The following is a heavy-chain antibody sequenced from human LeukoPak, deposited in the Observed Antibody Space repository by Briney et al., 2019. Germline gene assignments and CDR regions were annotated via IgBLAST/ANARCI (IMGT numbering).Heavy chain of an antibody. CDR1: GGTFSSYA. D-gene: IGHD2-21*02. J-gene: IGHJ6*02. CDR3: ARSDYYCGGDCYTYYYYGMDV. V-gene: IGHV1-69*01. CDR2: IIPIFGTA. Sequence: SVKVSCKASGGTFSSYAISWVRQAPGQGLEWMGGIIPIFGTANYAQKFQGRVTITADESTSTAYTELSSLRSEDTAVYYCARSDYYCGGDCYTYYYYGMDVWGQGTTVTVSS.